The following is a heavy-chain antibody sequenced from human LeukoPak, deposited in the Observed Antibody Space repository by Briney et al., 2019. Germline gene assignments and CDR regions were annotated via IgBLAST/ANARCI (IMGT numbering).Heavy chain of an antibody. J-gene: IGHJ4*02. Sequence: GGSLRLSCAASGFTFNSYAMSWVRQAPGKGLEWVSTISGNGDSTSYAHSVKGRFTISRDNSKNTLYLQMDSLRAEDTAVYYCAKSKDNPLYYFDNWGQGTLVTVSS. V-gene: IGHV3-23*01. CDR3: AKSKDNPLYYFDN. CDR2: ISGNGDST. CDR1: GFTFNSYA.